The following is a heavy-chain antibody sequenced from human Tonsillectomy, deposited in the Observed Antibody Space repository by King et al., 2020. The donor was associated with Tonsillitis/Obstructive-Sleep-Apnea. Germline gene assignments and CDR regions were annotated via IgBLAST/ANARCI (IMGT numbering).Heavy chain of an antibody. Sequence: QLQESGPGLVKPSETLSLTCTVSGGSISSSSYYWGWIRQPPGKGLEWIGSVYYSGSTYSNPSLKSRVTISVDTSKNQFSLKLSSVTAADPAVYYCASQPLSYYDFWSGYSNWFDPWGQGTLVTVSS. V-gene: IGHV4-39*01. J-gene: IGHJ5*02. CDR3: ASQPLSYYDFWSGYSNWFDP. CDR2: VYYSGST. CDR1: GGSISSSSYY. D-gene: IGHD3-3*01.